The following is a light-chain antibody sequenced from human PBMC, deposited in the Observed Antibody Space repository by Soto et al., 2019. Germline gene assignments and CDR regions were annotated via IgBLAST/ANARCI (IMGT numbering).Light chain of an antibody. CDR3: QQYNNWHPIT. Sequence: EVVLTQSPGTLSLSPGERSTLSCMAIQSVAANYSAWYQQKRGQAPRLLIYGSSSRATGIPDRFSGSGSGTEFTLTISSLQSEDFAVYYCQQYNNWHPITFGQGTRLEN. CDR1: QSVAANY. J-gene: IGKJ5*01. V-gene: IGKV3D-15*01. CDR2: GSS.